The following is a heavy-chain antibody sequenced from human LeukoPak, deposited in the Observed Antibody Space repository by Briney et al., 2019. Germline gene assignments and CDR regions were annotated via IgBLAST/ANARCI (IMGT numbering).Heavy chain of an antibody. J-gene: IGHJ3*02. V-gene: IGHV1-69*13. D-gene: IGHD3-22*01. CDR1: GGTFSSYA. Sequence: ASVKVSCKASGGTFSSYAISWVRQAPGQGLEWMGGIIPIFGTTNYAQKLQGRVTITADESTSTAYMELSSLRSEDTAVYYCASLTTADAFDIWGQGTMVTVSS. CDR2: IIPIFGTT. CDR3: ASLTTADAFDI.